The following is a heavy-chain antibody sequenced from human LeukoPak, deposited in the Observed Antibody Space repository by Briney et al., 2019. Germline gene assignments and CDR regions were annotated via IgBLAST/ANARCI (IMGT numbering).Heavy chain of an antibody. CDR3: ARQAGVSYFSSGSYFDS. CDR1: GGSIRSNSYY. V-gene: IGHV4-39*01. D-gene: IGHD3-10*01. CDR2: IYYSGST. Sequence: SETLSLTCTISGGSIRSNSYYWGWIRQPPGKGLEWIGSIYYSGSTYYSPSLKSRVTISVDSSKNQFSLKLSSVTAADTAVYNCARQAGVSYFSSGSYFDSWGQGALVTVSS. J-gene: IGHJ4*02.